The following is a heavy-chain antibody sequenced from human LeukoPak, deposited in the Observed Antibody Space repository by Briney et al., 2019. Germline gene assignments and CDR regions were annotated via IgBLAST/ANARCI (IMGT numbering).Heavy chain of an antibody. CDR1: GGSISSYY. V-gene: IGHV4-59*01. D-gene: IGHD6-19*01. CDR2: IHYSGSI. CDR3: ARDTSGWYFNL. J-gene: IGHJ2*01. Sequence: SETLSPTCTVSGGSISSYYWSWIRQFPGKGLEWIGYIHYSGSINYNPSLKSRVTMSIDTSKNQFSLNLTSVTAGDTAVYYCARDTSGWYFNLWGRGTLVTVSS.